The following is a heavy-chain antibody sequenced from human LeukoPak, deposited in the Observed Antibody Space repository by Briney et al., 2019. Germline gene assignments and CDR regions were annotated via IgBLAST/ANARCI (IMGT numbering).Heavy chain of an antibody. D-gene: IGHD4-23*01. J-gene: IGHJ4*02. CDR3: ARGFKYGGREFDY. CDR1: GYTFTSYD. V-gene: IGHV1-8*03. Sequence: SAVKVSCKASGYTFTSYDINWVRQATGQGLEWMGWMNPNSGNTGYAQKFQGRVTITRNTSISTAYMELSSLRSEDTAVYYCARGFKYGGREFDYWGQGTLVTVSS. CDR2: MNPNSGNT.